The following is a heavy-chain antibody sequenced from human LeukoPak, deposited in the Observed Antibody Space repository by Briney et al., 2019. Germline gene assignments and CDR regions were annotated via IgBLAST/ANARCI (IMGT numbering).Heavy chain of an antibody. CDR3: ARDLPAYDSTSQNWNCDY. J-gene: IGHJ4*02. CDR1: AYTFTSYG. V-gene: IGHV1-18*01. CDR2: ISAYNGHT. Sequence: VASVKVSCKASAYTFTSYGITWVRQAPGQGLEWMGWISAYNGHTNYVQKLQGRVTMTTDTSTITAYMELRSLRSDDTAVYYGARDLPAYDSTSQNWNCDYWGQGTLVTVSS. D-gene: IGHD3-22*01.